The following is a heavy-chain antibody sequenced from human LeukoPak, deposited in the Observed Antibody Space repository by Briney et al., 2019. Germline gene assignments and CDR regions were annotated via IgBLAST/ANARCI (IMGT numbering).Heavy chain of an antibody. J-gene: IGHJ6*03. Sequence: GGSLRLSCAASGFTFDDYAMHWVRQAPGKGLEWVSGISWNSGSIGYADSVKGRFTISRDNSKNTLYLQMNSLRAEDTAVYYCAKGGGDYYYYMDVWGKGTTVTVSS. CDR2: ISWNSGSI. D-gene: IGHD3-16*01. CDR3: AKGGGDYYYYMDV. CDR1: GFTFDDYA. V-gene: IGHV3-9*01.